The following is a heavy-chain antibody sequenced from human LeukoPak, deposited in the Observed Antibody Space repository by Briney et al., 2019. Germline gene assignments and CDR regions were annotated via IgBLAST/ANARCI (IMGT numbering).Heavy chain of an antibody. V-gene: IGHV1-2*02. Sequence: GASVKVSCKAPGYTFTGYYMHWVRQAPGQGLEWMGWINPNSGGTNYAQKFQGRVTMTRDTSISTAYMELSRLRSDDTAVYYCAREVGASGELDDYWGQGTLVTVSS. D-gene: IGHD1-26*01. J-gene: IGHJ4*02. CDR1: GYTFTGYY. CDR3: AREVGASGELDDY. CDR2: INPNSGGT.